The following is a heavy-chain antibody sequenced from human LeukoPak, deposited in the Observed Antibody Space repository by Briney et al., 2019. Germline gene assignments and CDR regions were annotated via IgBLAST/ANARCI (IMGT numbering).Heavy chain of an antibody. V-gene: IGHV3-64D*06. CDR2: ISDNGCST. J-gene: IGHJ4*02. Sequence: PGGSLRLSCSASGFTFSNYAIHWVRQAPGKGLEYVSTISDNGCSTNYADSVKGRFTISRDNSKNTLYLQMSSLRPEDTAVYYCVKAAGSWYGYFDYWGQGTLVTVSS. CDR3: VKAAGSWYGYFDY. CDR1: GFTFSNYA. D-gene: IGHD6-13*01.